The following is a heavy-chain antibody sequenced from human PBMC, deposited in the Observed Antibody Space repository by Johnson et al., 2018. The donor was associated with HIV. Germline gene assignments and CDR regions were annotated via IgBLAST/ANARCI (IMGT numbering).Heavy chain of an antibody. CDR1: RFTFSNYD. J-gene: IGHJ3*02. CDR3: AKDINLEDAFDI. CDR2: ISWNRGTI. Sequence: EVQVVESGGGVVQPGGSLRLSCAASRFTFSNYDMHWVRQAPGKGLEWVSGISWNRGTIAYADSVKGRFTISRDNAKNSLYLQMNSLRPEDTALYYCAKDINLEDAFDIWGQGTMVTVSS. V-gene: IGHV3-9*01.